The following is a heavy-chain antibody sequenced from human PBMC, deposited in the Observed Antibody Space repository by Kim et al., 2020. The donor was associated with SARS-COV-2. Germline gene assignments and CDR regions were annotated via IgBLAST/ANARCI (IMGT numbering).Heavy chain of an antibody. D-gene: IGHD3-10*01. Sequence: YAESGKGRLTIPRDKAKKSLFLQMNSLRAEDTAVYFCARDFYGSGSYYIDYWGQGALVTVSS. J-gene: IGHJ4*02. CDR3: ARDFYGSGSYYIDY. V-gene: IGHV3-7*01.